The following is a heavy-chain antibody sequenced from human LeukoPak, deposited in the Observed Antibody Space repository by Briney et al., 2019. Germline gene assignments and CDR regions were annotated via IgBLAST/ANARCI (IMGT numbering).Heavy chain of an antibody. CDR2: INPSGGIT. CDR1: GYTFTSYY. CDR3: ASTLTIKDIPPEGY. Sequence: RASVKVSCKASGYTFTSYYMHWVRQAPGQGLEWMGIINPSGGITSYAQKFQGRVTLSRDTSTSTVYMELSSLRSEDTAVYYCASTLTIKDIPPEGYWGQGTLVTVSS. D-gene: IGHD3-3*01. V-gene: IGHV1-46*01. J-gene: IGHJ4*02.